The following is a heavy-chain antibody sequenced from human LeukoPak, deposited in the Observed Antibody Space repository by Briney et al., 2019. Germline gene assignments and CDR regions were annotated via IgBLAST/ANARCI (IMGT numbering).Heavy chain of an antibody. CDR1: RGSISTYY. Sequence: SETLSLTCTLSRGSISTYYWSWVRQTPGTTLEWVGNIHYTGRTRYNPSLESRVTMSLDAPKNEFSLRLTSMTAADSAVYYCARGRPDPQNSDYWDYWGQGTLVTVSS. J-gene: IGHJ4*02. CDR3: ARGRPDPQNSDYWDY. CDR2: IHYTGRT. D-gene: IGHD3-22*01. V-gene: IGHV4-59*13.